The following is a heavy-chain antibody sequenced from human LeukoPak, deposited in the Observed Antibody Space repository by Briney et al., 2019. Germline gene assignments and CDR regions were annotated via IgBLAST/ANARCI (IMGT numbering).Heavy chain of an antibody. CDR2: IFTSGST. J-gene: IGHJ6*02. CDR3: ARQSFRGRYYYYGMDV. CDR1: GGSISSYY. D-gene: IGHD3-16*01. Sequence: SETLSLTCTVSGGSISSYYWNWIRQPARKGLEWIGRIFTSGSTNYNPSLKSRVTISVDTSKNQFSLKLSSVTAADTAVYYCARQSFRGRYYYYGMDVWGQGTTVTVSS. V-gene: IGHV4-4*07.